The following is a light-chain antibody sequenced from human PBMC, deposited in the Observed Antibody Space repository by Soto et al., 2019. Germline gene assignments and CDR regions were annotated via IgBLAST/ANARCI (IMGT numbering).Light chain of an antibody. V-gene: IGKV1-5*01. CDR2: DAS. CDR3: QQYNSYRT. CDR1: QSISRW. J-gene: IGKJ1*01. Sequence: DIQMTQSPSTMSASVGDRVTITRRARQSISRWLAWYQQKPGKAPKLLIYDASILESGVPSRFSGSGSGTEFTLTISSLQPDDFATYYCQQYNSYRTFGQGTKVDIK.